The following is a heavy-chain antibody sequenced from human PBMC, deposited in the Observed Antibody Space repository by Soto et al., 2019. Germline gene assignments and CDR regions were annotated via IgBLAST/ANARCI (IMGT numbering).Heavy chain of an antibody. CDR3: ARASGGKRAVPPDGYYYYGMDV. J-gene: IGHJ6*02. D-gene: IGHD2-2*01. CDR2: ISSSSSYI. V-gene: IGHV3-21*01. CDR1: GFTFSSYS. Sequence: EVQLVESGGGLVKPGGSLRLSCAASGFTFSSYSMNWVRQAPGKGLEWVSSISSSSSYIYYADSVKGRFTISRDNAKNSLYPQMKSRRAEDTAVYYCARASGGKRAVPPDGYYYYGMDVWGQGTTVTVSS.